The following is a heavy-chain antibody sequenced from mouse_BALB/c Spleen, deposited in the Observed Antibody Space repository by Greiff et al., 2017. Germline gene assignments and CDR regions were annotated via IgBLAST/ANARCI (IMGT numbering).Heavy chain of an antibody. J-gene: IGHJ4*01. CDR1: GFSLTGYG. D-gene: IGHD4-1*01. V-gene: IGHV2-2*02. CDR3: SRTGSDYYAMDY. Sequence: VKLMESGPGLVQPSQSLSITCTVSGFSLTGYGVHWVRQPPGKGLEWLGVIWSGGSTDYNAAFISRLSISKDNSKSQVFLKMNSLQANDTAIYCCSRTGSDYYAMDYWGQGTSVTVSS. CDR2: IWSGGST.